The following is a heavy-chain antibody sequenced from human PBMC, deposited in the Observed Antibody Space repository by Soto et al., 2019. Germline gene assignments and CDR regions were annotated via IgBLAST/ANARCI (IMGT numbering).Heavy chain of an antibody. CDR2: IYFSGST. CDR1: GGTIRSRLYY. D-gene: IGHD4-4*01. CDR3: GRNSRDDYSHGESEIPDF. Sequence: SEKLPLTCTVFGGTIRSRLYYWDWIRQPPGKGLEWIGNIYFSGSTYYNPSLRSRVSISVDTSNNQFSLELRSVTAADTAVYFCGRNSRDDYSHGESEIPDFCGPRTMVTGSA. J-gene: IGHJ4*02. V-gene: IGHV4-39*01.